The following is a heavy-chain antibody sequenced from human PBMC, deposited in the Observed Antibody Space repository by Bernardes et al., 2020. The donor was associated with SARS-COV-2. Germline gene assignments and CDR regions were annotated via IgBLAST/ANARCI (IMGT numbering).Heavy chain of an antibody. CDR1: GFTFSSYE. D-gene: IGHD3-10*01. V-gene: IGHV3-48*03. CDR3: AREVGFRELLSPPDYFDY. Sequence: GGSLRLSCAASGFTFSSYEMNWVRQAPGKGLEWVSYISSSGDTIYYADSVKGRFTISRDNAKNSLYLQMNSLRAEDTAVYYCAREVGFRELLSPPDYFDYWGQGTLVTVSS. CDR2: ISSSGDTI. J-gene: IGHJ4*02.